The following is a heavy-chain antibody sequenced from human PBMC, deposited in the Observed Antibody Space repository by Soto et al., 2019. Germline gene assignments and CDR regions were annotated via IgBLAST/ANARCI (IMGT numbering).Heavy chain of an antibody. Sequence: SETLSLTYAVYGGSFSGYYWSWIRQPPGKGLEWIGEINHSGSTNYNPSLKSRVTISVDTSKNQFSLKLSSVTAADTAVYYCARAIYSYSHVYNFDHWGQGTLVTVSS. CDR2: INHSGST. CDR3: ARAIYSYSHVYNFDH. V-gene: IGHV4-34*01. J-gene: IGHJ4*02. CDR1: GGSFSGYY. D-gene: IGHD5-18*01.